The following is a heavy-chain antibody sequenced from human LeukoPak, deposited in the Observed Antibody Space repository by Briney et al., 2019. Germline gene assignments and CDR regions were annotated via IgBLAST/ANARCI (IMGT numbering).Heavy chain of an antibody. CDR1: GDSVRNDDYY. V-gene: IGHV4-61*08. Sequence: KPSETLSLTCTVSGDSVRNDDYYWNWLRQPPGKGLQWIGYIYSSGSTNNDPSLRSRVTISLDTSKNQFSLRVTSVTAADTAVYYCAGGPREYSVSGTYHYWGLGALVTVSS. CDR3: AGGPREYSVSGTYHY. J-gene: IGHJ4*02. D-gene: IGHD3-10*01. CDR2: IYSSGST.